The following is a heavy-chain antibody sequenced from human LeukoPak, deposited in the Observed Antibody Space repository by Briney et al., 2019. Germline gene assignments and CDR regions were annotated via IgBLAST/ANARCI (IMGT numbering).Heavy chain of an antibody. V-gene: IGHV3-20*04. CDR2: ILWSGGST. D-gene: IGHD3-10*01. Sequence: PGGSLRPSCAASGFTFDDYGMSWVRQAPGKGLEWVSGILWSGGSTGYADSVKGRFTISRDNAKNSLYLQMNSLRAEDTALYYCTRDDYGSGSWNDYWGQGTLVTVSS. J-gene: IGHJ4*02. CDR3: TRDDYGSGSWNDY. CDR1: GFTFDDYG.